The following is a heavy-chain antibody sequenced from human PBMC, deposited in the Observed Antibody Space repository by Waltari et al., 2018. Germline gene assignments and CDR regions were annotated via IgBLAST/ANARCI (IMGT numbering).Heavy chain of an antibody. V-gene: IGHV3-23*01. CDR1: VFTFSSHA. CDR3: ANVRDEYSTAA. Sequence: EVQLLESGGGLVQPGGSLRLSCAASVFTFSSHAMSWVRQAPVKGLEWVSAISGSGGSTYYADSVKGRFTISRDNSKNTLYLQMNSLRAEDTAVYYGANVRDEYSTAAWGQGTLVTVSS. CDR2: ISGSGGST. D-gene: IGHD6-6*01. J-gene: IGHJ5*02.